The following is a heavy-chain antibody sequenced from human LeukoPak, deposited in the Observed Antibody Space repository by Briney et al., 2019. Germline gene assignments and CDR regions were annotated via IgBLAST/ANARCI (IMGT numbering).Heavy chain of an antibody. CDR2: INRDGSST. V-gene: IGHV3-74*01. Sequence: GGSLRLSCAASGIIFSNYWMHWVRQAPGRGLVWVSRINRDGSSTSYADSVKGRFTISRDNAKNTLYLQMNSLRAEDTAVYYCARGGGYSYGSFDYWGQGTLVTVSS. D-gene: IGHD5-18*01. CDR1: GIIFSNYW. CDR3: ARGGGYSYGSFDY. J-gene: IGHJ4*02.